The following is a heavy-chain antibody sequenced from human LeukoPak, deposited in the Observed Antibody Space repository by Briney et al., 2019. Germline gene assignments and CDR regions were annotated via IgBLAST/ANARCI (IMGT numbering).Heavy chain of an antibody. V-gene: IGHV1-2*04. CDR1: GYTFTGYY. CDR2: INPNSGGT. Sequence: ASVKVSCKASGYTFTGYYMHWVRQAPGQGLEWMGWINPNSGGTNYAQKFQGWVTMTRDTSISTAYMELSRLRSDDTAVYYCAREKAYYYDSSGYRPHFDYWGQGTLVTVSS. J-gene: IGHJ4*02. CDR3: AREKAYYYDSSGYRPHFDY. D-gene: IGHD3-22*01.